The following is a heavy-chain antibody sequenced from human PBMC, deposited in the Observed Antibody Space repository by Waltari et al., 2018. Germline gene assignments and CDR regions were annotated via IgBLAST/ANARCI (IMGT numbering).Heavy chain of an antibody. Sequence: EVQLLESGGGLVQPGGSLRLSCAASGFTFSSYAMSWVRQAPGKGVEWVSAISGSGGSTYYADSVKGRFTISRDNSKNTLYLQMNSLRAEDTAVYYCAKARTPITMIVVVIKSEGDYWGQGTLVTVSS. CDR1: GFTFSSYA. CDR2: ISGSGGST. D-gene: IGHD3-22*01. CDR3: AKARTPITMIVVVIKSEGDY. V-gene: IGHV3-23*01. J-gene: IGHJ4*02.